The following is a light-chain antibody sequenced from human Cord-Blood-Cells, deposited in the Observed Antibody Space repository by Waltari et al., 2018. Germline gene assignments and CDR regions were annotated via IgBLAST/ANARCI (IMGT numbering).Light chain of an antibody. J-gene: IGKJ5*01. CDR2: AAS. CDR1: QGISSY. CDR3: QQLNSYPIT. Sequence: DLRLTPSPSFLSDCVCAPVTLTCRASQGISSYLAWYQQKPGKAPKLLIYAASTLQSGVPSRFSGSGSGTEFTLTISGLQPEDFATYYCQQLNSYPITFGQGTRLEIK. V-gene: IGKV1-9*01.